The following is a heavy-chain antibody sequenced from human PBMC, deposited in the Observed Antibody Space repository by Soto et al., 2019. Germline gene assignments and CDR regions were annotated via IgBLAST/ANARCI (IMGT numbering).Heavy chain of an antibody. CDR1: GYTFTSYG. D-gene: IGHD1-1*01. V-gene: IGHV1-18*01. CDR2: ISAHNGNT. J-gene: IGHJ4*02. CDR3: ARGRYGDY. Sequence: QVHLVQSGAEVKKPGASVKVSCKASGYTFTSYGITWVRQAPGQGLEWMGWISAHNGNTDYAQKLQGRVIVTRDTSTRTAYMELRSLMSDGTAVYYCARGRYGDYWGQGALVTVSS.